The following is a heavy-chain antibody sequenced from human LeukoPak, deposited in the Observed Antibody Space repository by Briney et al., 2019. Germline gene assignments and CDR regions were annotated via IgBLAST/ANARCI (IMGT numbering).Heavy chain of an antibody. CDR1: GFTFSSYA. D-gene: IGHD6-19*01. J-gene: IGHJ1*01. Sequence: GGSLRLSCAASGFTFSSYAMHWVRQAPGKGLEWVAVISYDGSNKYYADSVKGRFTISRDNSKNTLYLQMNSLRAEDTAVYYCARDELWGSSGWYGKYFQHWGQGTLVTVSS. V-gene: IGHV3-30-3*01. CDR3: ARDELWGSSGWYGKYFQH. CDR2: ISYDGSNK.